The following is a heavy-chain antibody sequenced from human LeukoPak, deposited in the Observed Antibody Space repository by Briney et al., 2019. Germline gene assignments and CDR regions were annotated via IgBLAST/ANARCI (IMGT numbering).Heavy chain of an antibody. V-gene: IGHV4-61*02. Sequence: SQTLSPTCTVSGGSISSGSYYWSWIRQPAGKGLEWIGRIYTSGSTNYNPSLKSRVTISVDTSKNQFSLKLSSVTAADTAVYYCARGTSSSWYAAFDYWGQGTLVTVSS. CDR3: ARGTSSSWYAAFDY. D-gene: IGHD6-13*01. CDR1: GGSISSGSYY. CDR2: IYTSGST. J-gene: IGHJ4*02.